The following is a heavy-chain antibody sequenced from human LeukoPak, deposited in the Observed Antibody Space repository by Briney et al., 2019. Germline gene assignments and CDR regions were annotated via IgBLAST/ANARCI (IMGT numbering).Heavy chain of an antibody. Sequence: ASVKVSCKASGYTFSGFYIHWVRQAPGQGLEWMGWINPNSGVTNYAQKFQGRVTMTRDTSISTAYMELSRLRSDDTAVYYCARDRGSSWYYHYYYYMDVWGKGTTVTVSS. D-gene: IGHD6-13*01. CDR2: INPNSGVT. CDR3: ARDRGSSWYYHYYYYMDV. V-gene: IGHV1-2*02. CDR1: GYTFSGFY. J-gene: IGHJ6*03.